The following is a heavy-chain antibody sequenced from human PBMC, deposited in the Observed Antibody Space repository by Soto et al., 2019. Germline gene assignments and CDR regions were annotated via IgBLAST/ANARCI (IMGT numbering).Heavy chain of an antibody. Sequence: SETLSLTCTVSGGSISSGGYYWSWIRQHPGKGLERIGYIYYSGSTYYNPSLKSRVTISVDTSKNQFSLKLSSVTAADTAVYYCARVGRPAYYFDYWGQGTLVTVSS. CDR1: GGSISSGGYY. V-gene: IGHV4-31*03. J-gene: IGHJ4*02. CDR2: IYYSGST. D-gene: IGHD6-6*01. CDR3: ARVGRPAYYFDY.